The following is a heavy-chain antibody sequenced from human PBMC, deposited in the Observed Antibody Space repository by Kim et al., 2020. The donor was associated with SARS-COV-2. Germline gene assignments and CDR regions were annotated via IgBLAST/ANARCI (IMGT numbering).Heavy chain of an antibody. CDR2: INPSGGST. V-gene: IGHV1-46*01. CDR1: GYTFTSYY. J-gene: IGHJ3*02. Sequence: ASVKVSCKASGYTFTSYYMHWVRQAPGQGLEWMGIINPSGGSTSYAQKFQGRVTMTRDTSTSTVYMELSSLRSEDTAVYYCARGCIVGATRYDAFDIWGQGTMVTVSS. D-gene: IGHD1-26*01. CDR3: ARGCIVGATRYDAFDI.